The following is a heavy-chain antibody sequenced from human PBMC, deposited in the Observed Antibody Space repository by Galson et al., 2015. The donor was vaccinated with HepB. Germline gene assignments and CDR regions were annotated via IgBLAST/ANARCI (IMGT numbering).Heavy chain of an antibody. D-gene: IGHD1-26*01. CDR1: GFTFSSYA. CDR3: AKTLGWELLLGEWDY. CDR2: ISGSGGST. Sequence: SLRLSCAASGFTFSSYAMSWVRQAPGKGLEWVSAISGSGGSTYYADSVKGRFTISRDNSKNTLYLQMNSLRAEDTAVYYCAKTLGWELLLGEWDYWGQGTLVTVSS. V-gene: IGHV3-23*01. J-gene: IGHJ4*02.